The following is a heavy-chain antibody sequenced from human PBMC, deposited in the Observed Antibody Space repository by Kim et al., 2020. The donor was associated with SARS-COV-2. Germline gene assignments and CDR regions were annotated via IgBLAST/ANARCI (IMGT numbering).Heavy chain of an antibody. CDR1: GFTFSSYA. J-gene: IGHJ6*02. D-gene: IGHD1-26*01. V-gene: IGHV3-30*19. CDR2: ISYDGSNK. Sequence: GGSLRLSCAASGFTFSSYAMHWVRQAPGKGLEWVAVISYDGSNKYYADSVKGRFTISRDNSKNTLYLQMNSLRAEDTAVYYCARDCLVRATAYGMDVWGQGTMVTVSS. CDR3: ARDCLVRATAYGMDV.